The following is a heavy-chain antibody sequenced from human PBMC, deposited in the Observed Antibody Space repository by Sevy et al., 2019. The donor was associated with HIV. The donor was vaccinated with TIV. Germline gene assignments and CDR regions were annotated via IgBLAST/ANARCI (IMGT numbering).Heavy chain of an antibody. D-gene: IGHD2-15*01. CDR3: ARGYCSGGSCLHALNYYMDV. CDR2: ISSSGSTI. J-gene: IGHJ6*03. Sequence: GGSLRLSCAASGFTFSSYEMNWVRQAPGKGLEWVSYISSSGSTIYYADSVKGRFTISRDNTKNSLYLQMNSLRAEDTAVYYCARGYCSGGSCLHALNYYMDVWGKGTTVTVSS. V-gene: IGHV3-48*03. CDR1: GFTFSSYE.